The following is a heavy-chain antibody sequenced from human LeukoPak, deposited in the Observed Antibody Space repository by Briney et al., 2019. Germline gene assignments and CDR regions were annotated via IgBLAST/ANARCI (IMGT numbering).Heavy chain of an antibody. Sequence: SETLSLTCTVSGASISSGDYFWTWIRQPPGKGLEWIGYIFDSGRTDFNPSLKSRVTISIDRPKNQFSPRLSSVTAADTAVYYCTNADRFCSGTCHVPDAFDFWGQGTMVTVSS. V-gene: IGHV4-30-2*01. J-gene: IGHJ3*01. D-gene: IGHD2-15*01. CDR3: TNADRFCSGTCHVPDAFDF. CDR2: IFDSGRT. CDR1: GASISSGDYF.